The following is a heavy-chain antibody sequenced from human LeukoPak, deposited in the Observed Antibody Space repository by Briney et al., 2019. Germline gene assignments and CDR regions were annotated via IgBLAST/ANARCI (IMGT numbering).Heavy chain of an antibody. CDR3: ARPAVAGLRAGGYNC. Sequence: PGRSLRLSCAASGFSFSSYWMHWVRQAPGKGLVWVSRISSDGSIINYADSVKGRFTISRDNAKNTLYLQMNSLRAEGTAVYYCARPAVAGLRAGGYNCWGQGTLVTVSS. V-gene: IGHV3-74*01. CDR1: GFSFSSYW. D-gene: IGHD6-19*01. J-gene: IGHJ4*02. CDR2: ISSDGSII.